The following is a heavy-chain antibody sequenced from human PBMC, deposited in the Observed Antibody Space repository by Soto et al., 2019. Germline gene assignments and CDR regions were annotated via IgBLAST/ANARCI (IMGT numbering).Heavy chain of an antibody. V-gene: IGHV5-10-1*01. CDR3: ERHSGSGGSGNGDWRIGY. D-gene: IGHD2-15*01. Sequence: GESLKISCKGSGYSFTPYWISWVRQMPGKGMERMGRIDPSDSYTNYSPSFQGHVTISADKSISTAYLQWSSLKASDTAMYYCERHSGSGGSGNGDWRIGYWGEGFLFTVCS. CDR2: IDPSDSYT. J-gene: IGHJ4*02. CDR1: GYSFTPYW.